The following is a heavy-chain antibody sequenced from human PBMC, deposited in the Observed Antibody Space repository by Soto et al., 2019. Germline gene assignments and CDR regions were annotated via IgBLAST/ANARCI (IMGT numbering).Heavy chain of an antibody. Sequence: QVQLQESGPGLVKTSQTLSLTCTVSGGSTGSGGYYWSWIRQHPGKGLEWIGYIYYTGSTYYSPSLKSRVSTSVDTSKNQFSRKLDSVTAADTAVYYCARADYGDRGLAFDSWGQGTLVTVSS. D-gene: IGHD4-17*01. J-gene: IGHJ4*02. CDR3: ARADYGDRGLAFDS. CDR2: IYYTGST. CDR1: GGSTGSGGYY. V-gene: IGHV4-31*03.